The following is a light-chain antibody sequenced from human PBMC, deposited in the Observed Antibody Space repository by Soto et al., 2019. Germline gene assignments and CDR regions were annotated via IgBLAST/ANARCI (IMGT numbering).Light chain of an antibody. CDR2: GAS. CDR1: QSVSSSY. J-gene: IGKJ1*01. V-gene: IGKV3-20*01. CDR3: QQYGNSPRT. Sequence: LTQSPASLALSGGERATLSCRASQSVSSSYLAWYQHRPGQAPKLLIYGASSMATGTPYRFSGTGSGTDFTLTISRLEPEDFAAYYCQQYGNSPRTFGQGTKVDIK.